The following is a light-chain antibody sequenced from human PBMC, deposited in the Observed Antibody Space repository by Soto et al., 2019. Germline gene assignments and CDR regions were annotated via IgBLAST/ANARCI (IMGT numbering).Light chain of an antibody. CDR2: GAS. CDR1: ETVATN. Sequence: EVVMTQSRATLSVSPGERATLSCRASETVATNLAWYQQKPGQAPRLLISGASTRAAGISDRFRGSGSGTEFTLTISSLRSEDSAIYYCQQYFEWPPMTFGQGTKVEI. V-gene: IGKV3-15*01. J-gene: IGKJ1*01. CDR3: QQYFEWPPMT.